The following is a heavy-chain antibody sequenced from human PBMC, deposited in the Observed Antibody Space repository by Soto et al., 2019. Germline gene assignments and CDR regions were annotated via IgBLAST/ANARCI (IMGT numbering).Heavy chain of an antibody. D-gene: IGHD2-2*01. V-gene: IGHV3-48*02. CDR2: ISSSSSTI. J-gene: IGHJ6*02. Sequence: EVQLVESGGGLVQPGGSLRLSCAASGFTFSSYSMNWVRQAPGKGLEWVSYISSSSSTIYYADSVKGRFTISRDNAKNSLYLQMNSLRDEDTAVYYCANYCISTSCQDYYYGMDVWGQGTTVTVSS. CDR1: GFTFSSYS. CDR3: ANYCISTSCQDYYYGMDV.